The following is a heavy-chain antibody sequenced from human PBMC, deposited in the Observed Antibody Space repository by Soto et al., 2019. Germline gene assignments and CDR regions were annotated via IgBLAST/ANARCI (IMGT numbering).Heavy chain of an antibody. V-gene: IGHV3-9*01. CDR2: ISWSSGSI. CDR1: GFTFDDYA. Sequence: ESGGGLVQPGRSLRLSCAASGFTFDDYAMHWVRQAPGKGLEWVSGISWSSGSIGYADSVKGRFTISRDNAKNSLYLQMNSLRAEDTALYYCAKVLGDYDFWSGYGPFWYFDLWGRGTLVTVSS. D-gene: IGHD3-3*01. J-gene: IGHJ2*01. CDR3: AKVLGDYDFWSGYGPFWYFDL.